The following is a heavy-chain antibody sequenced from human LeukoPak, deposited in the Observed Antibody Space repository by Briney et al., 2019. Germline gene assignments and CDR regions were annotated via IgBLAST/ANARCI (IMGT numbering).Heavy chain of an antibody. V-gene: IGHV1-8*01. CDR1: GYTFTSYD. D-gene: IGHD1-26*01. Sequence: ASVKVSCKASGYTFTSYDINWVRQATGQGLEWMGWMNPNSGNTGYAQKFQGRVTITRNTSISTAYMELSSVTAADTAVYYCARRFLVGATHRDAFDIWGQGTMVTVSS. CDR3: ARRFLVGATHRDAFDI. CDR2: MNPNSGNT. J-gene: IGHJ3*02.